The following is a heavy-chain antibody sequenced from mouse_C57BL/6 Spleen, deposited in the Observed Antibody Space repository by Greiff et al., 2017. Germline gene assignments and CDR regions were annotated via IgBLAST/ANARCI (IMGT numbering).Heavy chain of an antibody. J-gene: IGHJ1*03. CDR2: INPDSSTI. CDR3: ARGDWDDYWYFDV. CDR1: GIDFSRYW. V-gene: IGHV4-1*01. D-gene: IGHD4-1*01. Sequence: VQLKESGGGLVQPGGSLKLSCAASGIDFSRYWMSWVRRAPGKGLEWIGKINPDSSTINYAPSLKDKFIISRDNAKNTLYLQMSKVRSEDTALXYCARGDWDDYWYFDVWGTGTTVTVSS.